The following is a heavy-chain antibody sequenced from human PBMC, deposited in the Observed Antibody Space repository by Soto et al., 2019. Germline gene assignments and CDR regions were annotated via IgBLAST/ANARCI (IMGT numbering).Heavy chain of an antibody. J-gene: IGHJ4*02. CDR1: GFTFNTYA. V-gene: IGHV3-23*01. Sequence: PGGSLRLSCAASGFTFNTYAMTWVRQAPGKGLEWVSGISSSGGTTYYADSVKGRFTISRDNSKNTLYLQMNSLRAEDTAVYYCAKGSISRSPDYWGQGTQVTVSS. CDR3: AKGSISRSPDY. D-gene: IGHD6-6*01. CDR2: ISSSGGTT.